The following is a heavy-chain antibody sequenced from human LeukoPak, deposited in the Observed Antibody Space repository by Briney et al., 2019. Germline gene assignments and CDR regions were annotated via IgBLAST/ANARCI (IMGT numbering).Heavy chain of an antibody. Sequence: ASVKLSCRVSGYTLTELSMHWVRQAPGKGLEWMGGFDPEDGEAIYAQKFQGRVTMTEDTSTDTAYRELSSLRSEDTAVYYCATLLGHQLWSLWGQGTLVTVSS. CDR2: FDPEDGEA. V-gene: IGHV1-24*01. D-gene: IGHD5-18*01. CDR1: GYTLTELS. CDR3: ATLLGHQLWSL. J-gene: IGHJ4*02.